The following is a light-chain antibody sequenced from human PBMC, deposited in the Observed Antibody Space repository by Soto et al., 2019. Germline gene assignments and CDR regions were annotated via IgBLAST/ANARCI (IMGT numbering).Light chain of an antibody. CDR1: SSDIGGSNY. J-gene: IGLJ1*01. Sequence: LTQPASVSGSPGQSITISCTGTSSDIGGSNYVSWYRHHPGKAPKLMIYEVSKRPSGVSNRFSGSKSGNTASLTISGLQAEDEADYYCSSYTSSSTDVFGTGTKVTVL. V-gene: IGLV2-14*01. CDR2: EVS. CDR3: SSYTSSSTDV.